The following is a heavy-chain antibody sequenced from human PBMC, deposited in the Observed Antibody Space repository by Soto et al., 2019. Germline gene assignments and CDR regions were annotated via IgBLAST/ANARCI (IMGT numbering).Heavy chain of an antibody. Sequence: GSLRLSCAASGFTFSNAWMSWVRQAPGKGLDRVGRSKSKTDSATTDYSAAVKGRFTISRDDSKKKLYLQINSLKTDDTAVYYCKGSGDYSNYYRNDAFYICGRGRMVTVAS. J-gene: IGHJ3*02. CDR3: KGSGDYSNYYRNDAFYI. CDR1: GFTFSNAW. CDR2: SKSKTDSATT. D-gene: IGHD3-3*01. V-gene: IGHV3-15*05.